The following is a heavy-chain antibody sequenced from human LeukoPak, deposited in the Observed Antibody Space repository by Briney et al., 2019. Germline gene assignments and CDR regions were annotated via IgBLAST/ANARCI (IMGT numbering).Heavy chain of an antibody. J-gene: IGHJ6*02. D-gene: IGHD4-11*01. CDR2: INHSRST. V-gene: IGHV4-34*01. Sequence: PSPTLSLTCAVYGGSLSGYYWSWISQPPGKGLEWIGEINHSRSTNYNPSLKCRVTISVDTSKNLFSLQLSSVTAADTAVYYCARGRTTETTFYYYYYGMDVWGQGTTVTVSS. CDR3: ARGRTTETTFYYYYYGMDV. CDR1: GGSLSGYY.